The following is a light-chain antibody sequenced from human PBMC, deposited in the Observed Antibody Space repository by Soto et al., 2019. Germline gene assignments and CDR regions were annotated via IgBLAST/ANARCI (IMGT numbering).Light chain of an antibody. CDR1: QDIRTE. J-gene: IGKJ1*01. V-gene: IGKV1-6*01. CDR2: GAT. Sequence: ALQMTQSPSSLSASVGDRVTITCRASQDIRTELGWYQQKPGKAPKLLIYGATTLQSGVPSRFSGSGSGTDYTPTISCRQLEDFAIYYGLKDKISPRTSGQGTKGEVK. CDR3: LKDKISPRT.